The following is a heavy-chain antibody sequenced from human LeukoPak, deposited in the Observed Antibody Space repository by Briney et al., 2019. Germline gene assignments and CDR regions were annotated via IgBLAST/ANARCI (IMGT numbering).Heavy chain of an antibody. J-gene: IGHJ4*02. CDR2: ISAYNGNT. Sequence: ASVKVSCKASGYTFTSYGISWVRQAPGQGLEWMGWISAYNGNTNYAQKLQGRVTMTTDTSTSTAYMELRSLRSDDTAVYYRARGNYYDSSGYYGFDYWGQGTPVTVSS. CDR1: GYTFTSYG. CDR3: ARGNYYDSSGYYGFDY. V-gene: IGHV1-18*01. D-gene: IGHD3-22*01.